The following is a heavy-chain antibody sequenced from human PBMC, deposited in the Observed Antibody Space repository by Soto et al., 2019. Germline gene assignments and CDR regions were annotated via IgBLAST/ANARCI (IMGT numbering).Heavy chain of an antibody. D-gene: IGHD3-3*01. Sequence: GSLRLSCGASGLTVRTTYMSWIRQAPGKGLEWVAVMYADGGTQYADSVRARFTISRDNSRNTVYLQMNDLRVEDTAVYYCARETTDLGVVRPHWFYHMDVLGKGTTVTVSS. CDR1: GLTVRTTY. V-gene: IGHV3-66*01. CDR3: ARETTDLGVVRPHWFYHMDV. J-gene: IGHJ6*03. CDR2: MYADGGT.